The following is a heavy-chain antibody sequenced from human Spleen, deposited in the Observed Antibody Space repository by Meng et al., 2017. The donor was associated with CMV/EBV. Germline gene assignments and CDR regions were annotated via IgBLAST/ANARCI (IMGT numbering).Heavy chain of an antibody. CDR2: TYSRSKWYN. CDR1: GYRVLSNSAA. J-gene: IGHJ5*02. Sequence: QVQSPEPGPGSVNTSHPLSPPCASAGYRVLSNSAAWNWIRQSTSRGLEWMGRTYSRSKWYNDYAVSVKSRITINPDTSKNQFSLQLNSVTPEDTAVYYCARSGGIAASGWFDPWGQGTLVTVSS. D-gene: IGHD6-13*01. CDR3: ARSGGIAASGWFDP. V-gene: IGHV6-1*01.